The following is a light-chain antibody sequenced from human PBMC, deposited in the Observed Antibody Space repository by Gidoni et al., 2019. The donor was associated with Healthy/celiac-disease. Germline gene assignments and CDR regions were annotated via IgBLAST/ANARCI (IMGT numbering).Light chain of an antibody. CDR3: QQYGSSL. J-gene: IGKJ2*01. CDR1: QSVSSSY. Sequence: EIVLTQSPGTLSLSPGERATLSCSASQSVSSSYLAGYQQKPGQAPRLLIYGASSRATGIPDRFSGSGSGTDFTLTISRLEPEDFAVYYCQQYGSSLFGQGTKLEIK. CDR2: GAS. V-gene: IGKV3-20*01.